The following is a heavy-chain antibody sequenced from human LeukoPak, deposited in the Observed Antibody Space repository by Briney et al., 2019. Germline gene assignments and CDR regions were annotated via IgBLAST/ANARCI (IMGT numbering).Heavy chain of an antibody. Sequence: GGSLRLSCAASGFIFSTYGMHWVRQVPGKGLEWLAFIKVDGNTKFYADSVKGRFTISRDNSKNTLYLQMNSLRAEDTAVYYCAKEGYCSGGSCYSRYYYYYMDVWGKGTTVTIS. J-gene: IGHJ6*03. D-gene: IGHD2-15*01. CDR2: IKVDGNTK. CDR1: GFIFSTYG. V-gene: IGHV3-30*02. CDR3: AKEGYCSGGSCYSRYYYYYMDV.